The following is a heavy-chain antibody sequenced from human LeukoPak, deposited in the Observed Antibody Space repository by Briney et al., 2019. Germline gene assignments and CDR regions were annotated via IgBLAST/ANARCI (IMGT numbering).Heavy chain of an antibody. Sequence: PSETLSLTCAVYAGSFSGYYWSWIGQPPGKGLEWIGEINHSGSTNYNPSLKSRVTISGDTSKNQFSLKLSSVTAADTAVYFCARVGYSYVINDWSRTGLGAYPTKYYYHMDVWGKGTTVTVSS. J-gene: IGHJ6*03. CDR2: INHSGST. CDR3: ARVGYSYVINDWSRTGLGAYPTKYYYHMDV. V-gene: IGHV4-34*01. CDR1: AGSFSGYY. D-gene: IGHD5-18*01.